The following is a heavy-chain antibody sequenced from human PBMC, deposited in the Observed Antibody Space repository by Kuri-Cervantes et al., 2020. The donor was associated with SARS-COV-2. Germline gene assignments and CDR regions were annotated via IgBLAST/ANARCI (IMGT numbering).Heavy chain of an antibody. CDR2: ASDTGSR. CDR3: ARGPRWSIAASFDY. D-gene: IGHD6-6*01. J-gene: IGHJ4*02. V-gene: IGHV4-59*12. CDR1: GDSMSGSY. Sequence: SETLSLTCIVSGDSMSGSYWTWMRKSPGRGLEWIGYASDTGSRYNPSLGSRVTISVDTSKNQFSLKLSSVAAADTAVYYCARGPRWSIAASFDYWGQGTLVTVSS.